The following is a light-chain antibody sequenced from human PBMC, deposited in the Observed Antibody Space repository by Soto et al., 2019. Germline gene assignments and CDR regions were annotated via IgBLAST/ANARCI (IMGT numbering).Light chain of an antibody. CDR1: KLGDKY. J-gene: IGLJ1*01. CDR2: QDS. Sequence: SYELTQPPSVSVSPGQTASITCSGDKLGDKYACWYQQKPGQSPVLVIYQDSKRPSGIPERFSGSNSGNTATLTISGTQAMDEADYYCQAWDSSTVVFGTGTNVTLL. V-gene: IGLV3-1*01. CDR3: QAWDSSTVV.